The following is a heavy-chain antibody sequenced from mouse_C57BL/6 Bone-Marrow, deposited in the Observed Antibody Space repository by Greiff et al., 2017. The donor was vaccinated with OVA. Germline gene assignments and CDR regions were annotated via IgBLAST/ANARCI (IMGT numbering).Heavy chain of an antibody. Sequence: VQLQQSGAELVRPGASVTLSCKASGYTFTDYEMHWVKQTPVHGLEWIGAIDPATGGTAYNQKFKGKAILTADKSSSTAYMQLRSLTSEDSAVYYCTRGYSNYYAMDYWGQGTSVTVSS. CDR3: TRGYSNYYAMDY. D-gene: IGHD2-5*01. CDR2: IDPATGGT. V-gene: IGHV1-15*01. J-gene: IGHJ4*01. CDR1: GYTFTDYE.